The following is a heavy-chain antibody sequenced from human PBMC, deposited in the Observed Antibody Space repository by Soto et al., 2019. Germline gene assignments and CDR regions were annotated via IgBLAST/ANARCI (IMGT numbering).Heavy chain of an antibody. V-gene: IGHV3-33*01. CDR2: IWYDGSNK. CDR3: ARDSRAETVLRFLEWFDSPTSETYGMDV. CDR1: GFTFSSYG. Sequence: GGSLRLSCAASGFTFSSYGMHWVRQAPGKGLEWVAVIWYDGSNKYYADSVKGRFTISRENSKNTLYLQMNSLRAEDTAVYYCARDSRAETVLRFLEWFDSPTSETYGMDVWGQGTTVTVSS. D-gene: IGHD3-3*01. J-gene: IGHJ6*02.